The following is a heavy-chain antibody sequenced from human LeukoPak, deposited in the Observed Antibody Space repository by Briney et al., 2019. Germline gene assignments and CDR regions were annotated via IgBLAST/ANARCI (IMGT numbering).Heavy chain of an antibody. Sequence: SETLSLTCTVSGGSTSSYYWSWIRQPPGKGLEWIGYIYYSGSTNYNPSLKSRVTISVDTSKNQFSLKLSSVTAADTAVYYCARVLGTAMVPYFDYWGQGTLVTVSS. D-gene: IGHD5-18*01. CDR3: ARVLGTAMVPYFDY. V-gene: IGHV4-59*01. J-gene: IGHJ4*02. CDR1: GGSTSSYY. CDR2: IYYSGST.